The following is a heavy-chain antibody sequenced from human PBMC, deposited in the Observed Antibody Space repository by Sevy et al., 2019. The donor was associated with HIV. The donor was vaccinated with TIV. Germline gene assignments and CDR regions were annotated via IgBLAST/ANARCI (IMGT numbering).Heavy chain of an antibody. CDR1: GFTFDDYA. CDR3: AKDNWKYYGSGVDY. CDR2: ISWNSGSI. Sequence: GGSLRLSCAASGFTFDDYAMHWVRQAPGKGLEWVSGISWNSGSIGYADSVKGRFTISRDNAKNSLYLQMNRLRAEDTAFYYCAKDNWKYYGSGVDYWGQGTLVTVSS. D-gene: IGHD3-10*01. V-gene: IGHV3-9*01. J-gene: IGHJ4*02.